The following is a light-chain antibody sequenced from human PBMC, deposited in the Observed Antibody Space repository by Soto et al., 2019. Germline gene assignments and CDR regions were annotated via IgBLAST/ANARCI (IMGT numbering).Light chain of an antibody. CDR2: AAS. J-gene: IGKJ5*01. V-gene: IGKV1-39*01. CDR3: QQSYSTPLT. CDR1: QSISSY. Sequence: DIQVTQSPSSLSASVGDRVTITCRASQSISSYLNWYQQKPGKAPKLLIYAASSLQSGVPSRFSGSGSGTDFTLTISSLQPEDFATYYCQQSYSTPLTFGHGTRLEIK.